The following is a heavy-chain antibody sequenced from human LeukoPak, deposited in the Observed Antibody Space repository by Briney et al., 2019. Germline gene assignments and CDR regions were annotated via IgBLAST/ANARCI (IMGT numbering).Heavy chain of an antibody. CDR1: GFSFSSYA. V-gene: IGHV3-30-3*01. J-gene: IGHJ4*02. CDR3: ARDTGEFDY. D-gene: IGHD3-10*01. Sequence: GGSLRLSCAASGFSFSSYAMHWVRQAPGKGLEWVAVISYDGSNKYYADSVKGRFTISRDNSKNTLYLQMNSLRAEDTAVYYCARDTGEFDYWGQGTLVTVSS. CDR2: ISYDGSNK.